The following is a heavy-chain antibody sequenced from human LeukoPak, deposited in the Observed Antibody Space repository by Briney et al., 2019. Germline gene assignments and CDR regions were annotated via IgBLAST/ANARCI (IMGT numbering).Heavy chain of an antibody. CDR3: ARILGSDEGADF. V-gene: IGHV3-48*04. CDR1: GFTFSSYS. J-gene: IGHJ4*02. CDR2: ISPGNSTK. D-gene: IGHD1-26*01. Sequence: PGGSLRLSCAASGFTFSSYSMNWVRQAPGKGLEWVSYISPGNSTKYYADSVKGRFTISRDNAKNSFYLRMNSLRAEDTAVYYCARILGSDEGADFWGQGTLVTVS.